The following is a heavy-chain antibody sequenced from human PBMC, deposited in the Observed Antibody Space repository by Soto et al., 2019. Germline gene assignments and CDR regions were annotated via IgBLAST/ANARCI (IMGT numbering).Heavy chain of an antibody. V-gene: IGHV4-31*03. CDR2: IYFSGST. CDR1: GASINSGGYD. D-gene: IGHD6-6*01. CDR3: ASSIAWAVILAY. J-gene: IGHJ4*02. Sequence: PSETLSLTSTVSGASINSGGYDWNWIRQLPGKGLEWIGYIYFSGSTYYNPSLERRVTRSLDTSQNQCSLKLSSVTAADTAGYYSASSIAWAVILAYWGQGTLVTVSS.